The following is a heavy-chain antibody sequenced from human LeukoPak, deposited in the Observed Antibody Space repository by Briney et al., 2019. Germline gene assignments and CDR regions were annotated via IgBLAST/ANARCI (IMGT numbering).Heavy chain of an antibody. CDR1: GGSISSYY. D-gene: IGHD1-26*01. CDR3: ARDRLGATGHWRIDV. Sequence: SETLSLTCTVSGGSISSYYWSWIRQPPGKGLEWIGYIYYSGSTNYNPSLKSRVTISVDTSKNQFSLSLSSVTAADTAVYYCARDRLGATGHWRIDVWGRGTLVTVSS. J-gene: IGHJ2*01. CDR2: IYYSGST. V-gene: IGHV4-59*12.